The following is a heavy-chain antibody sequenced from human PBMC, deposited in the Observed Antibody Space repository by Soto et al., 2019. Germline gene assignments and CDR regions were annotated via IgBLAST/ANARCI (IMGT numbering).Heavy chain of an antibody. D-gene: IGHD2-8*01. CDR1: GFTFSSYA. Sequence: GGSLRLSCAASGFTFSSYAMSWVRQAPGKGLEWVSAISGSGGSTYYADSVKGRFTISRDNSKNTLYLQMNSLRAEDTAIYYCARVGIYDNGVSKFPPFNYGGKGTVAPV. J-gene: IGHJ4*01. CDR3: ARVGIYDNGVSKFPPFNY. V-gene: IGHV3-23*01. CDR2: ISGSGGST.